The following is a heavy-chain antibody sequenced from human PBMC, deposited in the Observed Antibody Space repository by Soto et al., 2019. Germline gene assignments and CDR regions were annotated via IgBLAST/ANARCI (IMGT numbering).Heavy chain of an antibody. CDR3: ASHPSDFWFDP. Sequence: SETLSLTCAVSGGSISSGGYCWSWIRQPPGKGLEWIGYIYHSGSTYYNPSLKSRVTVSVDTSKNHFSLKLSSVTAADTAVYYCASHPSDFWFDPWGQGTLVTVSS. J-gene: IGHJ5*02. CDR2: IYHSGST. V-gene: IGHV4-30-2*03. CDR1: GGSISSGGYC. D-gene: IGHD2-21*02.